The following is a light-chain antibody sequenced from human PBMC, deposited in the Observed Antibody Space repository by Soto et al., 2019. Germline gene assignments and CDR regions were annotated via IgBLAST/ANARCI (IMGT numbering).Light chain of an antibody. J-gene: IGKJ1*01. V-gene: IGKV1-5*03. Sequence: DIQMTQSPSTLSASVGDRVTITCRASQSISSWLAWYQQKPGKAPKLLIYKASSLESGVPSRFSGSESGTEFTLTISSLQPDDFATYYCQRYSSYPWTFGQGTKVEIK. CDR2: KAS. CDR3: QRYSSYPWT. CDR1: QSISSW.